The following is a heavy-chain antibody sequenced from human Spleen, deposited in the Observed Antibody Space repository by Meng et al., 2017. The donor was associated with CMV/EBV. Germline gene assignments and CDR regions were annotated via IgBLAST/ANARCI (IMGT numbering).Heavy chain of an antibody. Sequence: SGGSISTSTWWSWVRQSPGKGLEWIGEIYHSGSTTYNPSLKSRVTILVDRTGNQFSLKLNSVTAADTAVYYCARGGMSSSACSFDSWGQGTLVTVSS. D-gene: IGHD1-26*01. J-gene: IGHJ4*02. CDR1: GGSISTSTW. CDR2: IYHSGST. V-gene: IGHV4-4*02. CDR3: ARGGMSSSACSFDS.